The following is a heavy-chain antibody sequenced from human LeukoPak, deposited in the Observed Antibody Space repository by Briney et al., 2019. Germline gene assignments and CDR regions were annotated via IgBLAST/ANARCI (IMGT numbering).Heavy chain of an antibody. J-gene: IGHJ3*02. CDR2: INQDGSKK. Sequence: PGGSLRLSCAASEFTLSSYWMSWVRQAPGKGLEWVANINQDGSKKYSVDSVKGRFTISRDNAKNSLYLQMNSLRAEDTAVYYCAGTWSLYDAFDIWGQGTMVTVSS. CDR3: AGTWSLYDAFDI. D-gene: IGHD6-13*01. V-gene: IGHV3-7*01. CDR1: EFTLSSYW.